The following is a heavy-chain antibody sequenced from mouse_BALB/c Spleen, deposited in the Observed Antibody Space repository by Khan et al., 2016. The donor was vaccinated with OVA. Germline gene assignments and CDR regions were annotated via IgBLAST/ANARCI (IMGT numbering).Heavy chain of an antibody. D-gene: IGHD2-14*01. CDR3: ARALPYYRYDGYAMDY. J-gene: IGHJ4*01. CDR1: GFSLTSYG. V-gene: IGHV2-9*02. CDR2: IWAGGST. Sequence: VQLQESGPGLVAPSQSLSITCTVSGFSLTSYGVHWVRLPPGKGLEWVGVIWAGGSTNYKSALMSRLSISKDNSKSQVFLKMNSLQTDDTAMYYCARALPYYRYDGYAMDYWGQGISVTVSS.